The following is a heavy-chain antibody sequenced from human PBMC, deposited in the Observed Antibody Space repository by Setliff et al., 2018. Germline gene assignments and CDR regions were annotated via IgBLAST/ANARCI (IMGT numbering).Heavy chain of an antibody. Sequence: GGSLRLSCVASGFTFSRYWMSWVRQAPGKGLEWVANIKEDGREKYYVDSVKGRFTISRDNAKNSLYLQMNSLRAEDTAVYYCARNWGTAQHYYYGMDVWGQGTTVTVSS. V-gene: IGHV3-7*01. D-gene: IGHD7-27*01. CDR2: IKEDGREK. CDR3: ARNWGTAQHYYYGMDV. J-gene: IGHJ6*02. CDR1: GFTFSRYW.